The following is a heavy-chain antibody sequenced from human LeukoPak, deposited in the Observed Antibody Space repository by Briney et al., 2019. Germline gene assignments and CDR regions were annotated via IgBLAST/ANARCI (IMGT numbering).Heavy chain of an antibody. Sequence: KTGGSLRLSCAASGFTFSDYYMSWIRQAPGKGLEWVSYISSSSSYTNYADSVKGRFTISRDNAKNSLYLQMNSLRDEDTAVYYCAKGRLILDYWGQGTLVTVSS. CDR3: AKGRLILDY. D-gene: IGHD3-16*01. J-gene: IGHJ4*02. CDR2: ISSSSSYT. V-gene: IGHV3-11*06. CDR1: GFTFSDYY.